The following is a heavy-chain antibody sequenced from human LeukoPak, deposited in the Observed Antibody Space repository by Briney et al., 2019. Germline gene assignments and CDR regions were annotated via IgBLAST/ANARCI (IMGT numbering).Heavy chain of an antibody. CDR1: GFTFSTYS. D-gene: IGHD3-22*01. CDR3: ARDGYYGSSGSFDY. Sequence: GGSLRLSCAASGFTFSTYSMNWVRQAPGKGLEWVSSISSSTTYIYYADSVKGRFTISRDNAKNSLYLQMNSLRAEDTAVYYCARDGYYGSSGSFDYWGQGSLVTVSS. J-gene: IGHJ4*02. CDR2: ISSSTTYI. V-gene: IGHV3-21*01.